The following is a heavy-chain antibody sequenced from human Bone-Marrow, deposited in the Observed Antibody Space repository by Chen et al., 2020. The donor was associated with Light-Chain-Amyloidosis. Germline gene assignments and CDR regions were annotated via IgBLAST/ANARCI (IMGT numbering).Heavy chain of an antibody. CDR1: GLTFSSHW. CDR2: INGDGSNI. D-gene: IGHD5-12*01. V-gene: IGHV3-74*01. Sequence: EEQLVESGGGSVQPGGSLRLSCTASGLTFSSHWMHWVRQAPGKGLVWVSRINGDGSNIYYADSVKGRFTISRDNAKNTLYLQMNSLRAEGTAVYFCARGYSGYGNFDYWGQGTLVTVSS. J-gene: IGHJ4*02. CDR3: ARGYSGYGNFDY.